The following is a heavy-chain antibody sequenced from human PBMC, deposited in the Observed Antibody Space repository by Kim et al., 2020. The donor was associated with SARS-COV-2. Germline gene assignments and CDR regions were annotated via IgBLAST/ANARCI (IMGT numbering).Heavy chain of an antibody. J-gene: IGHJ6*02. V-gene: IGHV3-23*01. CDR2: ISGSGGST. D-gene: IGHD2-15*01. CDR3: AKTYCSGGSCYENYYYYYGMDV. Sequence: GGSLRLSCAASGFTFSSYAMSWVRQAPGKGLEWVSAISGSGGSTYYADSVKGRFTISRDNSKNTLYLQMNSLRAEDTAVYYCAKTYCSGGSCYENYYYYYGMDVWGQGTTVTVSS. CDR1: GFTFSSYA.